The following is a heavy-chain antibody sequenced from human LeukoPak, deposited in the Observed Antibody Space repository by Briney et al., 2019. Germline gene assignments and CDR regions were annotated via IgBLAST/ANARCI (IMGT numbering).Heavy chain of an antibody. D-gene: IGHD6-13*01. J-gene: IGHJ4*02. CDR1: GFTFSSYE. CDR3: ATEQVAAAGTVLDY. V-gene: IGHV3-48*03. CDR2: ISSSGSTI. Sequence: GGSLRLSCAASGFTFSSYEMNWVRQAPGKGLEWVSYISSSGSTIYYADSLKGRFTISRDNAKNSLYLQMNSLRAEDTAVYYCATEQVAAAGTVLDYWGQGTLVTVSS.